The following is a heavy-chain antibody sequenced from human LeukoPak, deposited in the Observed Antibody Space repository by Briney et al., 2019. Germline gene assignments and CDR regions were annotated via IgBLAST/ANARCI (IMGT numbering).Heavy chain of an antibody. CDR1: GYTFTGYY. V-gene: IGHV1-2*02. Sequence: ASVKVSCKASGYTFTGYYMHWVRQAPGQGLEWMGWINPNSGGTNYAQKFQGRVNMNRDTSISTAYMELSRLRSDDTAVYYCATQMRVVGATGFDYWGQGTLVTVSS. D-gene: IGHD1-26*01. CDR3: ATQMRVVGATGFDY. CDR2: INPNSGGT. J-gene: IGHJ4*02.